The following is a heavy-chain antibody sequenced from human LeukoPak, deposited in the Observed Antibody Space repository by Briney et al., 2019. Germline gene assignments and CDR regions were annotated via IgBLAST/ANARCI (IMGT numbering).Heavy chain of an antibody. CDR1: GFTFSSYA. Sequence: GGSLRLSCAASGFTFSSYAMHWVRQAPGKGLEYVSAISSSGGSTYYANSVKGRFTISRDNSKNTLYLQMGSLRAEDMAVYYCARDGYSGSWYRLGYWGQGTLVTVSS. D-gene: IGHD6-13*01. CDR3: ARDGYSGSWYRLGY. CDR2: ISSSGGST. J-gene: IGHJ4*02. V-gene: IGHV3-64*01.